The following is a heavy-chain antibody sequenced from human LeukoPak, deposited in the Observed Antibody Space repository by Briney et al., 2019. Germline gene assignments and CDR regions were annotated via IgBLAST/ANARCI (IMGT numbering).Heavy chain of an antibody. CDR1: GYTFTNYY. J-gene: IGHJ4*02. V-gene: IGHV1-46*01. Sequence: ASVKVSCKASGYTFTNYYMHWVRQAPGQGLEWMGTINPSGGITSYAQKFQGRVSMIRDTSTRTVYMELRNLRSEDTAVYYCARDHATIGKYDYWGQGSLVTVSS. CDR2: INPSGGIT. CDR3: ARDHATIGKYDY. D-gene: IGHD3-9*01.